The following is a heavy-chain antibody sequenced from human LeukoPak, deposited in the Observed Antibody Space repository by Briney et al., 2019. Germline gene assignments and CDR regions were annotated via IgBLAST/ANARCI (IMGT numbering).Heavy chain of an antibody. V-gene: IGHV3-23*01. J-gene: IGHJ2*01. Sequence: GGSLRLSCAASGFTFSSYAMSWVRQAPGKGLEWVSAISGSGGSTYYAASVKGRFTISRDNSKNTLYLQMNSLRAEDTAVYYCAKYPSAAGPYWYFDLWGRGTLVTVSS. CDR2: ISGSGGST. CDR3: AKYPSAAGPYWYFDL. CDR1: GFTFSSYA. D-gene: IGHD6-13*01.